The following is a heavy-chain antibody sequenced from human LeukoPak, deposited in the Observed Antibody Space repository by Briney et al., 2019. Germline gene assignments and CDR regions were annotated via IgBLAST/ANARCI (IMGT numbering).Heavy chain of an antibody. D-gene: IGHD4/OR15-4a*01. V-gene: IGHV4-4*02. Sequence: SGTLSLTCAVSGGSISSNKWWTWVRQPPGKGLEWIGEIYHSGSTNYKSSLKSRVTISVDKSKNQFSLKLTSVTAADTAVYYCARTDYLSPLYYWGQGTLVTVSS. J-gene: IGHJ4*02. CDR1: GGSISSNKW. CDR2: IYHSGST. CDR3: ARTDYLSPLYY.